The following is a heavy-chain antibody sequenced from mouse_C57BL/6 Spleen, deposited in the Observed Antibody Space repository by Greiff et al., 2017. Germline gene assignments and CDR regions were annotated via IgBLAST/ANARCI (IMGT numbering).Heavy chain of an antibody. CDR1: GFTFSSYA. V-gene: IGHV5-4*01. CDR3: ARGGGSPRYFDV. CDR2: ISDGGSYT. Sequence: EVQLVESGGGLVKPGGSLTLSCAASGFTFSSYAMSWVRQTPEKRLEWVATISDGGSYTYYPDNVKGRFTISRDNAKNNLYLQMSQLKAEDTAMYYCARGGGSPRYFDVWGTGTTVTVSS. J-gene: IGHJ1*03. D-gene: IGHD1-1*01.